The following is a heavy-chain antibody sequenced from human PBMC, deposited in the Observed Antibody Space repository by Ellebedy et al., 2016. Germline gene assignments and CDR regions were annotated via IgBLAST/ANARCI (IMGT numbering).Heavy chain of an antibody. CDR1: GGSISSYY. V-gene: IGHV4-59*01. CDR3: ARGREYSGYEDKGIDY. J-gene: IGHJ4*02. D-gene: IGHD5-12*01. Sequence: SETLSLTXTVSGGSISSYYWSWIRQPPGKGLEWIGYIYYSGSTNYNPSLKSRVTISVDTSKNQFSLKLSSVTAADTAVYYCARGREYSGYEDKGIDYWGQGTLVTVSS. CDR2: IYYSGST.